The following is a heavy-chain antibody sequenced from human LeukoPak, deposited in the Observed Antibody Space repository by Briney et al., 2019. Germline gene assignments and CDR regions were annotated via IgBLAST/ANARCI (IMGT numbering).Heavy chain of an antibody. CDR2: IYYSGST. D-gene: IGHD3-10*01. CDR1: GGSISSYY. J-gene: IGHJ2*01. CDR3: ARVVYAVRGVDNWYFDL. V-gene: IGHV4-59*01. Sequence: SETLSLTCTVSGGSISSYYWSWIRQPPGKGLEWIGYIYYSGSTNYNPSLKSRVTISVDTSKNQFSLKLSSVTAADTAVYYCARVVYAVRGVDNWYFDLWARGTLVTVSS.